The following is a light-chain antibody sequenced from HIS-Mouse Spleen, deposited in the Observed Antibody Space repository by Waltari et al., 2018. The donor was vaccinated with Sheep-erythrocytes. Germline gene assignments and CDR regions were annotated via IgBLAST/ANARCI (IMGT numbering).Light chain of an antibody. Sequence: QSALTQPRPVSGSPGQSVTISCTGTSSDVGGYNYVPRYHPHPGKPPKLMIYDVSKRPSGVPDRFSGSKSGNTASLTISGLQAEDEADYYCCSYAGSYNHVFATGTKVTVL. J-gene: IGLJ1*01. V-gene: IGLV2-11*01. CDR3: CSYAGSYNHV. CDR1: SSDVGGYNY. CDR2: DVS.